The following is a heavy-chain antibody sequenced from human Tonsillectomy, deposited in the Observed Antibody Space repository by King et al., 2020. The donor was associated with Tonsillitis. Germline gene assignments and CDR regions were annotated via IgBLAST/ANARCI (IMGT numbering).Heavy chain of an antibody. CDR1: GGSISSDKYY. CDR2: IYYSGST. Sequence: QLQESGPGLVKPSQTLSLTCTVSGGSISSDKYYWSWIRQHPGKGLEWIGYIYYSGSTYYNPSLPSLKSRVTIAVDTSKNQFSLKVNSVTAADTAVYYCARKDMDAFDVWGQGTMVIVSS. CDR3: ARKDMDAFDV. J-gene: IGHJ3*01. D-gene: IGHD2-15*01. V-gene: IGHV4-31*03.